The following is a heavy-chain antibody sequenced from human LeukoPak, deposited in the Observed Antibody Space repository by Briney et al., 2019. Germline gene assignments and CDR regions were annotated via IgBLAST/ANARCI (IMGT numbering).Heavy chain of an antibody. V-gene: IGHV4-59*01. D-gene: IGHD3-22*01. CDR2: TYYSGST. CDR1: GGSISSYF. Sequence: SETLSLTCTVSGGSISSYFWIWIRQSPGKGLEWIGYTYYSGSTNYNPSLKSRVTISVDTSKNQYSLKLSSVTAADTAVYYCTTVRYDSSGYYSYFDYWGQGTLVTVSS. J-gene: IGHJ4*02. CDR3: TTVRYDSSGYYSYFDY.